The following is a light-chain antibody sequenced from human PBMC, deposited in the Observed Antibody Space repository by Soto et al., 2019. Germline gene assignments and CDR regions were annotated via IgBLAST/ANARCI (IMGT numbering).Light chain of an antibody. J-gene: IGLJ1*01. CDR3: SSYTRSSTP. V-gene: IGLV2-14*01. Sequence: QSALTQPASVSGSPGQSITISCTGTSSDVGGYNYVSWYQQHPGKAPKLMIYAVTDRPSGVSSRFSGSKSGNTASLTISGLQAEDEADYYCSSYTRSSTPFGTGTKVTVL. CDR2: AVT. CDR1: SSDVGGYNY.